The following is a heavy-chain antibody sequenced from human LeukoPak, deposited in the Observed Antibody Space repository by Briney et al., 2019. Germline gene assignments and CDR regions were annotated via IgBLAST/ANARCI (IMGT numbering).Heavy chain of an antibody. D-gene: IGHD2-21*02. CDR1: GFTFSSYW. CDR3: ARDAGDCGGDCPRWFDP. CDR2: INTGGTST. Sequence: GRSLRLSCAASGFTFSSYWMHWVRQAPGKGLVWVSRINTGGTSTTYADSVKGRFTISRDNAKNTVDLQMNSLRGEDTAVYYCARDAGDCGGDCPRWFDPWGQGTLVTVSS. J-gene: IGHJ5*02. V-gene: IGHV3-74*01.